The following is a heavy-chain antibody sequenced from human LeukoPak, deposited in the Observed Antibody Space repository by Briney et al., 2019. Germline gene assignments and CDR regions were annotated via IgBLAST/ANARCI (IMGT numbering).Heavy chain of an antibody. CDR1: GYTFNIYG. V-gene: IGHV1-18*01. CDR2: ISAYKHTT. J-gene: IGHJ4*02. Sequence: ASVKVSCKTSGYTFNIYGINWVRQAPGQGLEWLGWISAYKHTTNYAQNLQDRLTMTTDTSTSTAYMELRSLRSDDTAVYYCARYSSSWCFDYWGQGTLVTVSS. D-gene: IGHD6-13*01. CDR3: ARYSSSWCFDY.